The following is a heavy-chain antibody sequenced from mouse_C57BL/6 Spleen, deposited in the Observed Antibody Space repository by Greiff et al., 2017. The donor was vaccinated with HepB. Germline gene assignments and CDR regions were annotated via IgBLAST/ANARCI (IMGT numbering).Heavy chain of an antibody. CDR3: ARSIGYYAMDY. J-gene: IGHJ4*01. CDR2: IYPSDSET. Sequence: VKLQQPGAELVRPGSSVKLSCKASGYTFTSYWMDWVKQRPGQGLEWIGNIYPSDSETHYNQKFKDKATLTVDKSSSTAYMQLSSLTSEDSAVYYCARSIGYYAMDYWGQGTSVTVSS. CDR1: GYTFTSYW. V-gene: IGHV1-61*01. D-gene: IGHD2-3*01.